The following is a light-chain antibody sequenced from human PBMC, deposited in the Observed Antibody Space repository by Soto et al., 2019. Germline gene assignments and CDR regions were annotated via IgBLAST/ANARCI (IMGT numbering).Light chain of an antibody. CDR1: PSVLYSSNNKNY. Sequence: DIVMTQSPDSLAVSLGESATINCKSSPSVLYSSNNKNYLAWYQQKPGQPPKLLIYWASTREPGVPDRFSGSGSGTDFTLTISSLQAEDVAVYFCQQYYSTPPTFGQGTKVEIK. CDR2: WAS. CDR3: QQYYSTPPT. V-gene: IGKV4-1*01. J-gene: IGKJ1*01.